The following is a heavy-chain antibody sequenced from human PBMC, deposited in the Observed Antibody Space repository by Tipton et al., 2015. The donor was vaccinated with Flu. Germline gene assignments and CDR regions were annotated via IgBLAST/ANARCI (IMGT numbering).Heavy chain of an antibody. CDR3: ARESLPDYYYYYGMDV. CDR1: GGSINDYY. Sequence: TLSLTCTVSGGSINDYYWSWIRQPPGKGLGWIGYIYYSGSTNYNPSLKSRVIISGDTSKNQISLKLSSVTAADTAVYYCARESLPDYYYYYGMDVWGQGP. V-gene: IGHV4-59*01. CDR2: IYYSGST. J-gene: IGHJ6*02.